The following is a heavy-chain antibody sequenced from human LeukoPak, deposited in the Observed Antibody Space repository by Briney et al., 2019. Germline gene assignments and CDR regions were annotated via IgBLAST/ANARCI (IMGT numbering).Heavy chain of an antibody. CDR3: AKDARRTSGWYFFDY. V-gene: IGHV3-23*01. Sequence: SGGSLRLSCAASGFAFSSQAMGWVRQAPGKGLEWVSVISHSGSITYYADSVKGRFTISRDNSKNTLFLQMNSLRAEDTAVYYCAKDARRTSGWYFFDYWGQGTLVTVSS. CDR1: GFAFSSQA. D-gene: IGHD6-19*01. J-gene: IGHJ4*02. CDR2: ISHSGSIT.